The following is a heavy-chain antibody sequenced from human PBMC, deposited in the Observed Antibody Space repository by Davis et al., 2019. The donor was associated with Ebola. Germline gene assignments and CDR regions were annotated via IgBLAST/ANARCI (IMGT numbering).Heavy chain of an antibody. CDR1: GFTFSNYW. Sequence: GESLKISCAASGFTFSNYWMHWVRQAPGKGLVWVSRIDSDGINTTYADSVKGRFIISRDNAKNTLYLQMNSLRDEDTAVYYCARLLRGTYGMDVWGKGTTISVSS. V-gene: IGHV3-74*01. CDR2: IDSDGINT. CDR3: ARLLRGTYGMDV. J-gene: IGHJ6*04.